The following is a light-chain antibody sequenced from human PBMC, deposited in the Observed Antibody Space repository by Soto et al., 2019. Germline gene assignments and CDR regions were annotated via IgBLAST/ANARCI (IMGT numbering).Light chain of an antibody. CDR2: DAS. CDR3: QQYNSYSYT. V-gene: IGKV1-5*01. J-gene: IGKJ2*01. Sequence: QMTQSPSTLSASVGDRVTITCRASQSISSWLAWYQQKPGKAPKLLIYDASSLESGVPSRFSGSGSGTEFTLTISSLQPDDFATYYCQQYNSYSYTFGQGTKVDIK. CDR1: QSISSW.